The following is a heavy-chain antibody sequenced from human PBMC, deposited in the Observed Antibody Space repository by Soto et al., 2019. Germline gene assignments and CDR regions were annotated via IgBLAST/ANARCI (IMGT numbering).Heavy chain of an antibody. CDR3: ARDSNCSYDY. J-gene: IGHJ4*02. Sequence: VGSLRLSCAASGFTFSGHYMNWVRQAPGKGLVWVSHIGRDGSSTRDADSVQGRFTISRDNARNTLYLQMNSLRDEDTAVYYCARDSNCSYDYWGQGTLVIVSS. D-gene: IGHD2-21*01. V-gene: IGHV3-74*01. CDR2: IGRDGSST. CDR1: GFTFSGHY.